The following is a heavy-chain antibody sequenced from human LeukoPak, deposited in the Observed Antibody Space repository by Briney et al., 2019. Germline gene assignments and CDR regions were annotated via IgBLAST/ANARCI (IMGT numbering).Heavy chain of an antibody. CDR1: GFTFSSYS. V-gene: IGHV3-21*01. CDR2: ISSSSSYI. D-gene: IGHD2-2*01. CDR3: ARNVYCSITSCYDFDY. J-gene: IGHJ4*02. Sequence: GGSLRLSCAASGFTFSSYSMNWVRQAPGKGLEWVSSISSSSSYIYYADSVKGRFTISRDNAKNSLYLQMNSLRAEDTAVYYCARNVYCSITSCYDFDYWGQGTLVTVSS.